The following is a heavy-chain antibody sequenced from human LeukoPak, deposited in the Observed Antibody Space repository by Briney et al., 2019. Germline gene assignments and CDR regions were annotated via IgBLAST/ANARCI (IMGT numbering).Heavy chain of an antibody. J-gene: IGHJ4*02. D-gene: IGHD3-10*01. Sequence: SETLSLTCTVSGAYFTNYYWSFIRQPPGKGLEWIGFSSYNGNTNYNPSLKSRVTISVDMSKNQFSLRLKSVTAADTAVYYCARGALLWFGAKMEYYFGSWGQGTPLTVSS. CDR2: SSYNGNT. CDR3: ARGALLWFGAKMEYYFGS. V-gene: IGHV4-59*01. CDR1: GAYFTNYY.